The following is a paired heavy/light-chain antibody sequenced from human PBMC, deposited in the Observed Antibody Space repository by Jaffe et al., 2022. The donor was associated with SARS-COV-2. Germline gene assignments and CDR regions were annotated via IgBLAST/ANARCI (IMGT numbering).Heavy chain of an antibody. V-gene: IGHV3-15*01. D-gene: IGHD4-17*01. CDR2: IRSKTDGGTT. CDR3: TTLLNGGFNY. Sequence: EVQLVESGGGLVEPGGSLRLSCVASGFTFTNAWMTWVRQAPGKGLEWVGRIRSKTDGGTTDDAAPVKGRFIISRDDSKNTLYLEMNSLKTEDTAVYYCTTLLNGGFNYWGQGTLVTVSS. CDR1: GFTFTNAW. J-gene: IGHJ4*02.
Light chain of an antibody. CDR1: SSDVGGYNY. V-gene: IGLV2-8*01. J-gene: IGLJ1*01. CDR3: SSYAGSNNPYV. CDR2: EVS. Sequence: QSALTQPPSASGSPGQSVTISCTGTSSDVGGYNYVSWYQQHPGKAPRLMIYEVSKRPSGVPDRFSGSKSGNTASLTVSGLQAEDEADYYCSSYAGSNNPYVFGTGTKVTVL.